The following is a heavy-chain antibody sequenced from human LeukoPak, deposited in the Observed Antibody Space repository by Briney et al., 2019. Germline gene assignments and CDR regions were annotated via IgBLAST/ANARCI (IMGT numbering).Heavy chain of an antibody. CDR2: ISYDGSNK. V-gene: IGHV3-30*04. D-gene: IGHD3-9*01. J-gene: IGHJ4*02. CDR3: ATDLNFDWLLCDY. CDR1: GFTFSSYA. Sequence: GGSLRLSCAASGFTFSSYAMHWVRQAPGKGLEWVAVISYDGSNKYYADSVKGRFTISRDNSKNTLYLQMNSLRAEDTAVYYCATDLNFDWLLCDYWGQGTLVTVSS.